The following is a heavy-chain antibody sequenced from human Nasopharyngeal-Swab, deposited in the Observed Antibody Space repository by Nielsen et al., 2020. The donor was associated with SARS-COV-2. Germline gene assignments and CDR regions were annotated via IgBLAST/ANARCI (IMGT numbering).Heavy chain of an antibody. V-gene: IGHV4-34*01. CDR3: ARRGYSYAPRD. CDR2: INHSGST. J-gene: IGHJ4*02. D-gene: IGHD5-18*01. Sequence: SETLSLPCAVYGGSFSGYYWSWIRQPPGKGLEWIGEINHSGSTNYNPSLKSRVTISVDTSKNQFSLKLSSVTAADTAVYYCARRGYSYAPRDWGQGTLVTVSS. CDR1: GGSFSGYY.